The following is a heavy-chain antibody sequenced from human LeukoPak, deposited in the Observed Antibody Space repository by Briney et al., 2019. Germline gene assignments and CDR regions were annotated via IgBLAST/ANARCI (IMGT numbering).Heavy chain of an antibody. CDR1: GFTFTSHE. D-gene: IGHD1-1*01. Sequence: GGSLRLSCAASGFTFTSHEMNWVRQAPGKGLEWLSYISTSGRKVDYADSVKGRFTISRDNAKNSLYLQMNSLRAEDAAVYYCATYLQQPLDYWGQGTLVTVSS. CDR2: ISTSGRKV. J-gene: IGHJ4*02. CDR3: ATYLQQPLDY. V-gene: IGHV3-48*03.